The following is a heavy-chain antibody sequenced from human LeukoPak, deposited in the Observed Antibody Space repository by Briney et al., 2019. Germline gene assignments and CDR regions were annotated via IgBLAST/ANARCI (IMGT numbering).Heavy chain of an antibody. J-gene: IGHJ4*02. Sequence: ASEKVSCKFCGYTLTELSMHWVRQAPGKGLEWLGGFLPEDGETIYAQKFQGRVTMTEDTSTDTAYMELSSLRSEDTAVYYCARGITIPGIAAAGLPADYWGQGTLVTVSS. CDR2: FLPEDGET. D-gene: IGHD6-13*01. V-gene: IGHV1-24*01. CDR3: ARGITIPGIAAAGLPADY. CDR1: GYTLTELS.